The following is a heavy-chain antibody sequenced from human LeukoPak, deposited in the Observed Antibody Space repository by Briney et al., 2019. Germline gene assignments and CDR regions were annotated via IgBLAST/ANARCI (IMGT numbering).Heavy chain of an antibody. Sequence: ASVKVSCKASGYTFTSYDINWVRQATGQGLEWMGWMNPNSGNTGYAQKFQGRVTITRNTSISTTYKELSSLRSEDTAVYYCARVGGYCSGGSCYSIGYWGQGTLVTVSS. CDR2: MNPNSGNT. CDR3: ARVGGYCSGGSCYSIGY. V-gene: IGHV1-8*03. CDR1: GYTFTSYD. J-gene: IGHJ4*02. D-gene: IGHD2-15*01.